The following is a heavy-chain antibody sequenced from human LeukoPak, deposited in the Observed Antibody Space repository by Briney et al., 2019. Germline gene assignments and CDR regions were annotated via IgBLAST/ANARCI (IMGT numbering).Heavy chain of an antibody. D-gene: IGHD2-2*01. CDR1: GFTFSSYA. J-gene: IGHJ4*02. CDR3: ARTPLCSSTSCHYFDY. CDR2: ISGSGGST. V-gene: IGHV3-23*01. Sequence: GGSLRLSCAASGFTFSSYAMSWVRQAPGKGLEWVSAISGSGGSTYYADSVKGRFTISRDNSKNTLYLQMNSLRAEDTAVYYCARTPLCSSTSCHYFDYWGQGTLVTVSS.